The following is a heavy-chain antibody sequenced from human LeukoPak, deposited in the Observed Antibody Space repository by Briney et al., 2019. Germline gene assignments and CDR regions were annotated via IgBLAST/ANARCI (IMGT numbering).Heavy chain of an antibody. CDR1: GYTFTGYY. CDR3: ATVGVITGVDY. Sequence: ASVKVSCKASGYTFTGYYMHWVRQAPGQGLEWMGWINPNSGGTNYAQKFQGRVTMTEDTSTDTAYMELSSLRSEDTAVYYCATVGVITGVDYWGQGTLVTVSS. J-gene: IGHJ4*02. CDR2: INPNSGGT. V-gene: IGHV1-2*02. D-gene: IGHD7-27*01.